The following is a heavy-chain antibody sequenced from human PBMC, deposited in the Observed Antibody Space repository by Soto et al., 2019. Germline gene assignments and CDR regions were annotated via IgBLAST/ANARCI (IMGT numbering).Heavy chain of an antibody. V-gene: IGHV3-74*01. CDR3: ARVRVDTTVVAGGYYYYGLDV. CDR2: INSDGRST. CDR1: GLTFSNFW. D-gene: IGHD5-18*01. J-gene: IGHJ6*02. Sequence: EVQLVESGGGLVQPGGSLRLSCAASGLTFSNFWMHWVRQVPGKGLVWISRINSDGRSTRYADSVKGRFTISRDNARNTLYLQMNSLRAEDTAVYYCARVRVDTTVVAGGYYYYGLDVWGQGTTVTVSS.